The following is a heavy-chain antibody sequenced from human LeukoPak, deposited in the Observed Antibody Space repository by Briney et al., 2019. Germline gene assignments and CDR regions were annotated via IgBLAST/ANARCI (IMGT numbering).Heavy chain of an antibody. CDR1: GGSFSGYY. CDR2: INHSGST. J-gene: IGHJ6*02. Sequence: SETLSLTCAVYGGSFSGYYWSWIRQPPGKGLEWIGEINHSGSTNYNPSLKSRVTISVDTSKNQFSLKLSSVTAADTAVYYCASQRRAGLYYYYGMDVWGQGTTVTVSS. V-gene: IGHV4-34*01. CDR3: ASQRRAGLYYYYGMDV. D-gene: IGHD1-1*01.